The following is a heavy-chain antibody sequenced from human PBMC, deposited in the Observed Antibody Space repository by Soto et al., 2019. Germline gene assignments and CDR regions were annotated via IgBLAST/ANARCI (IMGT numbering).Heavy chain of an antibody. Sequence: PGGSLRLSCAASGFPFSIYAMSWVRQAPGKGLEWVSAISGSGGSTYYADSVKGRFTISRDNSKNTLYLQMTRLRAEDTAVYYCEKDPTSDYYDSSGSASRFDYWGQGNVVAVFS. D-gene: IGHD3-22*01. V-gene: IGHV3-23*01. J-gene: IGHJ4*02. CDR2: ISGSGGST. CDR3: EKDPTSDYYDSSGSASRFDY. CDR1: GFPFSIYA.